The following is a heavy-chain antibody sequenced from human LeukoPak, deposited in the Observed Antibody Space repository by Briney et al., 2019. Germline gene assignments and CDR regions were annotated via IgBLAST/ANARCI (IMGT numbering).Heavy chain of an antibody. V-gene: IGHV3-23*01. CDR3: AKDRNYYDSSGYFP. Sequence: GGSLRLSCAASGFTFSSYAMSWVRQAPGKGLEWVSAISGSGGSTYYADSVKGRFTISRDNSKNTLYLQMNSLRAEDTAVYYGAKDRNYYDSSGYFPWGQRTPVTVSS. D-gene: IGHD3-22*01. CDR2: ISGSGGST. J-gene: IGHJ4*02. CDR1: GFTFSSYA.